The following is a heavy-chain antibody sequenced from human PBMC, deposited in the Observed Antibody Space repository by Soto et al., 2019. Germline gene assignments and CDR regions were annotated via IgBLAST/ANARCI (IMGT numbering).Heavy chain of an antibody. CDR2: INAGNGST. CDR1: GYTFTTYA. CDR3: ARSSHIVVVTAIQPFDP. Sequence: GASVKVSCKASGYTFTTYAMHWVRQAPGQRLEWMGWINAGNGSTKYSQKFQGRVTITRDTSASTAYMELSSLRSEDTAVYYCARSSHIVVVTAIQPFDPWGQGTLVTVS. V-gene: IGHV1-3*01. D-gene: IGHD2-21*02. J-gene: IGHJ5*02.